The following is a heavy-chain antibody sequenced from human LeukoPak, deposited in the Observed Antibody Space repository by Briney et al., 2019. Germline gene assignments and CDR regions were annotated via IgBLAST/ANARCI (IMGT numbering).Heavy chain of an antibody. CDR3: ASGLDYYGSGAVDY. D-gene: IGHD3-10*01. CDR2: INHSGST. Sequence: SETLSLTCTVSGGSISSSGYYWSWIRQPPGKGLEWIGEINHSGSTNYNPSLKSRVTISVDTSKNQFSLKLSSVTAADTAVYYCASGLDYYGSGAVDYWGQGTLVTVSS. J-gene: IGHJ4*02. CDR1: GGSISSSGYY. V-gene: IGHV4-39*07.